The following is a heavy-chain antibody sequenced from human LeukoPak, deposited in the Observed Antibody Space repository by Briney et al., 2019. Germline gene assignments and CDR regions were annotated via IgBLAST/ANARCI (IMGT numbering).Heavy chain of an antibody. V-gene: IGHV4-59*08. J-gene: IGHJ4*02. Sequence: SETLSLTCTVSGGSISSYYWSWIRQPPGRGLEWIGYIYYSGSTNYNPSLKSRVTISVDTSKNQFSLKLSSVTAADTAVYYCARRTGITIDYWGQGTLVTVSS. CDR1: GGSISSYY. CDR2: IYYSGST. CDR3: ARRTGITIDY. D-gene: IGHD3-10*01.